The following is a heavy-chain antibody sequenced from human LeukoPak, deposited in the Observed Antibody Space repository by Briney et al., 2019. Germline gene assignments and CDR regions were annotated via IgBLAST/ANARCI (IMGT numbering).Heavy chain of an antibody. J-gene: IGHJ5*02. CDR2: IYYSGST. CDR1: GGSISSSSYY. Sequence: SETLSLTCTVSGGSISSSSYYWSWIRQPPGKGLEWIGYIYYSGSTNYNPSLKSRVTISVDTSKNQFSLKLSSVTAADTAVYYCARDLRYSYGYVSPNWFDPWGQGTLVTVSS. V-gene: IGHV4-61*01. D-gene: IGHD5-18*01. CDR3: ARDLRYSYGYVSPNWFDP.